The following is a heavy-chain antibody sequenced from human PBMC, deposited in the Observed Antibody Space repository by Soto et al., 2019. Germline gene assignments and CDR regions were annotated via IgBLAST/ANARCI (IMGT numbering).Heavy chain of an antibody. CDR2: INPSGGST. CDR1: GYTFTSYY. Sequence: ASVKVSCKASGYTFTSYYMHWVRQAPGQGLEWMGIINPSGGSTSYAQKFQGRVTMTRDTSTSTVYMELSSLRSEDTAVYYCARYSAQLKYYDFWSGHIPPGGFDPWGQGTLVTVSS. CDR3: ARYSAQLKYYDFWSGHIPPGGFDP. J-gene: IGHJ5*02. D-gene: IGHD3-3*01. V-gene: IGHV1-46*01.